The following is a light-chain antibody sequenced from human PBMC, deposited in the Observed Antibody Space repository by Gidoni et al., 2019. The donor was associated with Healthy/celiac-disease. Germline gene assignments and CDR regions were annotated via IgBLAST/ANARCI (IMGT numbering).Light chain of an antibody. CDR3: QQYNNWPPLT. CDR1: QSVSSN. J-gene: IGKJ4*01. CDR2: GAS. V-gene: IGKV3-15*01. Sequence: EIAMTHSPATLSVSPGERATLSCRASQSVSSNLAWYQQKPGQAPRRLIYGASTRATGSPARFSGSGSGTEFTLTISSLQSEDFAVYYCQQYNNWPPLTFGGGTKVEIK.